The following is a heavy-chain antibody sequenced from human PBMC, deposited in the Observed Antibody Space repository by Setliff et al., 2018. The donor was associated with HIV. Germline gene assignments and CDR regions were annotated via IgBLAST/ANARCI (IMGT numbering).Heavy chain of an antibody. J-gene: IGHJ4*02. V-gene: IGHV4-38-2*02. CDR3: ARRRSSGCYHYFDY. CDR2: IYHSGST. Sequence: SETLSLPCTVSGYSISSGYYWGWIRQPPGKGLEWIGSIYHSGSTYYNPSLKSRVTISVDTSKNQFSLKLSSVTAADTAVDYCARRRSSGCYHYFDYWGQGTLVTVSS. CDR1: GYSISSGYY. D-gene: IGHD6-19*01.